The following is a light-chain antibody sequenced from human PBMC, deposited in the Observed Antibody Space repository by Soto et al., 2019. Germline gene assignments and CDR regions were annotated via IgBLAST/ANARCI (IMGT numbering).Light chain of an antibody. CDR1: QSISSY. CDR3: QHSYSTPPT. CDR2: AAS. J-gene: IGKJ1*01. V-gene: IGKV1-39*01. Sequence: DIQMTQSPSSLSASVGDRVTITCRASQSISSYLNWYQQKPGKAPKLLIYAASSLQSGVPSRFSGSGSGTDFTLTISSLQPEDFATYYCQHSYSTPPTFGQGTRVEI.